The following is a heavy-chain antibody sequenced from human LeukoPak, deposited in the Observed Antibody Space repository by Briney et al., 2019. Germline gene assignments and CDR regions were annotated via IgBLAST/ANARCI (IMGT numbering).Heavy chain of an antibody. J-gene: IGHJ4*02. V-gene: IGHV4-59*11. D-gene: IGHD5-18*01. CDR3: AGAGYSYGTGYYFDY. CDR1: GGSISSHY. CDR2: IYYSGST. Sequence: SETLSLTCTVSGGSISSHYWSWIRQPPGKGLEWIGYIYYSGSTNYNPSLKSRVTISLDTSKNQFSLKLSSVTAADAAVYYCAGAGYSYGTGYYFDYWGQGTLVTVSS.